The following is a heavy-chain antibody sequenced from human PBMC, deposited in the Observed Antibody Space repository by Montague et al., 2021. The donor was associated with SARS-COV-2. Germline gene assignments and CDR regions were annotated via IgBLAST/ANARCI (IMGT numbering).Heavy chain of an antibody. CDR1: GGSISSYY. D-gene: IGHD1-26*01. V-gene: IGHV4-59*01. Sequence: SETLSLTCTVSGGSISSYYWSWIRHPPGKGLEWMGYFYYSGSTNNNPPFKSRLRIPGDTPKNQFPLEVTAVTAAATAVYYGARGTYSGVDSAGYYYYYGMDVWGQGTTVTVSS. J-gene: IGHJ6*02. CDR2: FYYSGST. CDR3: ARGTYSGVDSAGYYYYYGMDV.